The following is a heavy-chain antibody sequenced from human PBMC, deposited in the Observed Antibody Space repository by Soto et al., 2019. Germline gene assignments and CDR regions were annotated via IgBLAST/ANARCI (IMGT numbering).Heavy chain of an antibody. CDR2: IKTDGSYT. J-gene: IGHJ3*01. CDR3: ARPRSKSSSGFDL. Sequence: EDQLVESGGGLVQPGGSLRLSCAASGFTFRNHWMHWVRQAPGQGPEGVSRIKTDGSYTDYADSVKGRFTISRDNAGNTLYLQMNSLTVADTAMYYCARPRSKSSSGFDLWGQGTMVTVSS. D-gene: IGHD6-6*01. V-gene: IGHV3-74*01. CDR1: GFTFRNHW.